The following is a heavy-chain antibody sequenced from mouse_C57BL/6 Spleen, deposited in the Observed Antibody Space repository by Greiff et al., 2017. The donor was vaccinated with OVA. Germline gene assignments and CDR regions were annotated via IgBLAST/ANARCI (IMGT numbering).Heavy chain of an antibody. CDR1: GYTFTDYY. CDR2: IGPGSGST. J-gene: IGHJ2*01. D-gene: IGHD2-2*01. Sequence: QVHVKQSGAELVKPGASVKISCKASGYTFTDYYINWVKQRPGQGLEWIGKIGPGSGSTYYNEKFKGKATLTADKSSSTAYMQLSSLTSEDSAVYFCANYYGYDGYYFDYWGQGTTLTVSS. CDR3: ANYYGYDGYYFDY. V-gene: IGHV1-77*01.